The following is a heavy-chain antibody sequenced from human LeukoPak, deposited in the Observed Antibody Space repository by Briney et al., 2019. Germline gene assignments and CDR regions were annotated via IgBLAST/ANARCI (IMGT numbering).Heavy chain of an antibody. CDR2: IYPGDSDT. J-gene: IGHJ4*02. D-gene: IGHD4-17*01. CDR3: AREYYGDYYFDY. Sequence: GESLKISCKGSGYNFNTYWVAWVRQMPGKGLEWMGIIYPGDSDTRYSPSFQGQVTISADKSISTAYLQWSSLKASDTAMYYCAREYYGDYYFDYWGQGTLVTVSS. CDR1: GYNFNTYW. V-gene: IGHV5-51*01.